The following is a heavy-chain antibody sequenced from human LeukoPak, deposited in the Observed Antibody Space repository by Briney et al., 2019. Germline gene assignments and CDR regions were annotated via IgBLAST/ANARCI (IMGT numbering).Heavy chain of an antibody. V-gene: IGHV3-7*01. J-gene: IGHJ4*02. CDR3: AREKNYDILTGYYFFDY. D-gene: IGHD3-9*01. CDR2: IKQDGSEK. Sequence: LPGGSLRLSCAASGFTFSSYWMSWVRPAPGKGLEWVANIKQDGSEKYYVDPVKGRFTISRDNAKNSLYLQMNSLRAEDTAVYYCAREKNYDILTGYYFFDYWGQGTLVTVSS. CDR1: GFTFSSYW.